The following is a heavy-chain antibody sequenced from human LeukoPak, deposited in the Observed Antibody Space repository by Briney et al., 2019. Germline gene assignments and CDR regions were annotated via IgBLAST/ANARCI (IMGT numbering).Heavy chain of an antibody. CDR2: INPDSGGT. CDR1: GYTFTGYY. J-gene: IGHJ4*02. D-gene: IGHD2-2*01. Sequence: ASVKVSCKASGYTFTGYYMHWVRQAPGQGLEWMGWINPDSGGTNYAQKFQGRVTMTRDTSISTAYMELSRLRSDDTAVYYCATGRCSSTSCYANDYWGQGTLVTVSS. CDR3: ATGRCSSTSCYANDY. V-gene: IGHV1-2*02.